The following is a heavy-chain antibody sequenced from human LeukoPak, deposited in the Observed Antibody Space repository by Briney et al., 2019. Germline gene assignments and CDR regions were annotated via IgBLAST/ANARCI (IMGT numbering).Heavy chain of an antibody. CDR1: GYTFTTYG. J-gene: IGHJ5*02. CDR3: ARDWCSSTSCYQNWFDP. CDR2: ISAYNGNT. D-gene: IGHD2-2*01. V-gene: IGHV1-18*01. Sequence: ASVKVSCKASGYTFTTYGISWVRQAPGQGLEWMGWISAYNGNTNYAQKLQGRVTMTTDTSTSTAYMELRSLRSDDTAVYYCARDWCSSTSCYQNWFDPWGQGTLVTVSS.